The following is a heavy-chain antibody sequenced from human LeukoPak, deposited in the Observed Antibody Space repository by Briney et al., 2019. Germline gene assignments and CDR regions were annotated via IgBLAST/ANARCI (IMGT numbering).Heavy chain of an antibody. CDR3: ARDNFGYYDSSGYERGGYFDY. J-gene: IGHJ4*02. CDR1: GGSISSYY. Sequence: SETLSLTCTVSGGSISSYYWSWIRQPPGKGLEWIGYIYYSGSTNYNPSLKGRVTISVDTSKNQFSLKLSSVTAADTAVYYCARDNFGYYDSSGYERGGYFDYWGQGTLVTVSS. CDR2: IYYSGST. V-gene: IGHV4-59*01. D-gene: IGHD3-22*01.